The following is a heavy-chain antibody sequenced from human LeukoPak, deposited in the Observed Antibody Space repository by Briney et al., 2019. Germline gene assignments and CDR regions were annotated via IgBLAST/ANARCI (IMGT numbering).Heavy chain of an antibody. CDR1: GFTFSSYA. D-gene: IGHD3-16*01. Sequence: GGSLRLSCAASGFTFSSYAMSWVRQAPGKGLEWVSDISGSGGSAYYTDSVKGRFTISRDNSKNTLYLQMNSLRAEDTAVFYCAKDRDDYVWGSYLGAFDIWGQGTMVTVSS. CDR3: AKDRDDYVWGSYLGAFDI. CDR2: ISGSGGSA. J-gene: IGHJ3*02. V-gene: IGHV3-23*01.